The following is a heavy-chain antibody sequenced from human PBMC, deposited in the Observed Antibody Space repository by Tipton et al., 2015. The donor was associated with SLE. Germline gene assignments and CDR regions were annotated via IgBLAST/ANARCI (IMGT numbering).Heavy chain of an antibody. Sequence: SLDTSKNQFSLKLSSVTAADTAVYYCARVGLGSGDGFDIWGQGTMVTVSS. V-gene: IGHV4-4*06. J-gene: IGHJ3*02. D-gene: IGHD7-27*01. CDR3: ARVGLGSGDGFDI.